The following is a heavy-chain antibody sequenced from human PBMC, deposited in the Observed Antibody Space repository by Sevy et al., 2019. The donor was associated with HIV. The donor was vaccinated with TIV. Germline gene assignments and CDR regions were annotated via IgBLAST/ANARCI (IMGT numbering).Heavy chain of an antibody. CDR2: IRYDGSNK. CDR1: GFTFSRYG. J-gene: IGHJ2*01. Sequence: GGSLRLSCAASGFTFSRYGMHGVRQSPGKGREWVAFIRYDGSNKYFADSVKGRFTISRDKSDNTVFLQMNSLRAEDSAVYYCASGLAYWYFDLWGRGTLVTVSS. D-gene: IGHD2-15*01. V-gene: IGHV3-30*02. CDR3: ASGLAYWYFDL.